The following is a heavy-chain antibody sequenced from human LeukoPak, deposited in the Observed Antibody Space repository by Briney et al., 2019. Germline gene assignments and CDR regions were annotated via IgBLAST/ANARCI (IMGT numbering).Heavy chain of an antibody. CDR2: IIPIFGPA. CDR3: AKSTYYYGSGEGSNYWYFDL. J-gene: IGHJ2*01. Sequence: ASVKVSCKTSGGTFSRFAISWVRQAPGQGLEWMGGIIPIFGPANYAQKFQGRVTITADESTSTACMELSSLRSEDTALYYCAKSTYYYGSGEGSNYWYFDLWGRGTLVTVSS. D-gene: IGHD3-10*01. V-gene: IGHV1-69*13. CDR1: GGTFSRFA.